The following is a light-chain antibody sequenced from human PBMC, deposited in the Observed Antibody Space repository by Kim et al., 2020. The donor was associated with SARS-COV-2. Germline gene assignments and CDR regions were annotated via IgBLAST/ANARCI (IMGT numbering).Light chain of an antibody. CDR3: QTWGTGVRI. CDR1: SGHSSYA. CDR2: LNSDGSH. V-gene: IGLV4-69*01. Sequence: QPVLTQSPSASASLGASVKLTCTLSSGHSSYAIAWHQQQPEKGPRYLMKLNSDGSHSRGDGIPDRFSGSSSGAERYLTISSLQSEDERDYYCQTWGTGVRIFGGGTQLTVL. J-gene: IGLJ2*01.